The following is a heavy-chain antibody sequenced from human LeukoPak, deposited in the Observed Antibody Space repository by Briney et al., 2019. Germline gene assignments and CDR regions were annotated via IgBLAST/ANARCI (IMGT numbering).Heavy chain of an antibody. CDR2: SIPLFGSP. V-gene: IGHV1-69*13. D-gene: IGHD1-26*01. Sequence: SVKVSCKASGGTFSRYGVSWVRQAPGQGLEWMGGSIPLFGSPNYAQKFQGRLTITADESADESTSTAYMELSSLTSEDTAMDYCARDRGSLTQNYFDSWGQGTLVTVST. J-gene: IGHJ4*02. CDR1: GGTFSRYG. CDR3: ARDRGSLTQNYFDS.